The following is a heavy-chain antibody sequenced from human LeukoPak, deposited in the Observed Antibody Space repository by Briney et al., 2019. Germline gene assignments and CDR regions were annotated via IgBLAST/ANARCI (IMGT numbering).Heavy chain of an antibody. J-gene: IGHJ6*02. CDR1: GYTFTSYA. CDR2: SNAGNGNT. CDR3: ARENLSYGMDV. V-gene: IGHV1-3*02. Sequence: ASVKVSCKASGYTFTSYAMHWVRQAPGQRLEWMGWSNAGNGNTKYSQEFQGRVTITRDTSTSTAYMELRSLRSDDTAVYYCARENLSYGMDVWGQGTTVTVSS.